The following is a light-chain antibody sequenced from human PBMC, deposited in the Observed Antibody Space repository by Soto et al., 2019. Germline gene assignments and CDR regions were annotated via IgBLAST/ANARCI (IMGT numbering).Light chain of an antibody. CDR1: QSISRS. CDR3: QQYSGFVIS. Sequence: DIQMTQSPSTLSASVEDRVTITCRASQSISRSLAWYQQKPGKAPSLLIYDASSLEGGVPSRFSGSGFGTEFTLTVSYLHAAYFATYYCQQYSGFVISFGPGTTVAFK. V-gene: IGKV1-5*01. CDR2: DAS. J-gene: IGKJ3*01.